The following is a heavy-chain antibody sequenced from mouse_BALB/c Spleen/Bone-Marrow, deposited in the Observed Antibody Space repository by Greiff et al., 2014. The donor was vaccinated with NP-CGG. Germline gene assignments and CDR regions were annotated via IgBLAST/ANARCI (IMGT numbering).Heavy chain of an antibody. J-gene: IGHJ3*01. V-gene: IGHV1S81*02. CDR3: TREGDSPFAY. Sequence: SGAELVKPGASVKLSCKAPGYTFTSYYMYWVKQRPGQGLEWIGEINPSNGGTNFNEKFKSKATLTVDKSSSTAYMQLSSLTSEDSAVYYCTREGDSPFAYWGQGTLVTVSA. D-gene: IGHD2-13*01. CDR2: INPSNGGT. CDR1: GYTFTSYY.